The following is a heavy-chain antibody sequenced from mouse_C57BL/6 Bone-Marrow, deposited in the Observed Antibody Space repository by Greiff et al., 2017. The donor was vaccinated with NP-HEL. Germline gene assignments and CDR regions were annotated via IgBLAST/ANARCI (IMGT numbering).Heavy chain of an antibody. V-gene: IGHV2-6*01. CDR3: ASIGYTFAY. D-gene: IGHD2-2*01. CDR1: GFSLTSYG. J-gene: IGHJ3*01. Sequence: VKLMESGPGLVAPSQSLSITCTVSGFSLTSYGVDWVRQSPGKGLEWLGEIWGVGSTNYNSALKSRLSISKENSKSQVFLKMNSLQTDDTAMYYCASIGYTFAYWGQGTLVTVSA. CDR2: IWGVGST.